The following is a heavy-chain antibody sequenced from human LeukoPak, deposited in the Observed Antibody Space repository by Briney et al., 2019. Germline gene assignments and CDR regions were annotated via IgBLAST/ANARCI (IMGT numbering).Heavy chain of an antibody. CDR1: GGTFSSYA. CDR3: ARNHDIFSYYYMDV. D-gene: IGHD3-9*01. V-gene: IGHV1-69*06. Sequence: SVKVSCKASGGTFSSYAISWVRQAPGQGLEWMGGIIPIFGTANYAQKFQGRVTITADKSTSTAYMELSSLRSEDTAMYYCARNHDIFSYYYMDVWGKGTTVTVPS. CDR2: IIPIFGTA. J-gene: IGHJ6*03.